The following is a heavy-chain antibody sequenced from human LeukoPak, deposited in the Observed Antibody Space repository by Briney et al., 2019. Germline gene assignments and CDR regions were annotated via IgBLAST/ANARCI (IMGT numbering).Heavy chain of an antibody. CDR2: IDSGGST. V-gene: IGHV3-53*01. J-gene: IGHJ6*03. CDR3: ARVKGYYMDV. CDR1: GFTISSNY. Sequence: GGSLRLSCAASGFTISSNYMNWVRQAPGKGLEWVSVIDSGGSTYYADSVKGRFTISRDNSKNTLYLQMNSLTAEDTAVYYCARVKGYYMDVWGKGTTVTVSS.